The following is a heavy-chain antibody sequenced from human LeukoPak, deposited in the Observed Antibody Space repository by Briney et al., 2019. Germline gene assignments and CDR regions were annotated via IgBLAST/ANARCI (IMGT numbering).Heavy chain of an antibody. CDR3: ARRGYRSGWYDDY. V-gene: IGHV4-34*01. CDR1: GGSFSGYY. J-gene: IGHJ4*02. Sequence: PSETLSLTCAVYGGSFSGYYWSWIRQPPGKGLEWIGEINHSGSTNYNPSLKSRVTISVDTSKNQFSLKLSSVTAADTAVYYCARRGYRSGWYDDYWGQGTLVTVSS. D-gene: IGHD6-19*01. CDR2: INHSGST.